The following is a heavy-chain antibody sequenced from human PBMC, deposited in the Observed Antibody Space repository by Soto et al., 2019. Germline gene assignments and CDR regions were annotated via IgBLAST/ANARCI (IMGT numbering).Heavy chain of an antibody. D-gene: IGHD3-22*01. CDR2: IDPSDSYT. V-gene: IGHV5-10-1*01. CDR1: GYSFTSYW. Sequence: GESLKISCKGSGYSFTSYWISWVRQMPGKGLEWMGRIDPSDSYTNYSPSFQGHVTISADKSISTAYLQWSSLKASDTAMYYCARFPDTYYYDSSGYPDAFDIWGQGTMVTASS. CDR3: ARFPDTYYYDSSGYPDAFDI. J-gene: IGHJ3*02.